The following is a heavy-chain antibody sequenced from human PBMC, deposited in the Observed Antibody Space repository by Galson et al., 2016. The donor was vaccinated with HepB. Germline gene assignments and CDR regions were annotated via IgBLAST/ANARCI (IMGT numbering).Heavy chain of an antibody. D-gene: IGHD6-13*01. CDR2: ISGSGGST. CDR3: AKEASSRPDTWFDP. V-gene: IGHV3-23*01. CDR1: GFTFSTDA. Sequence: SLRLSCAASGFTFSTDAMSWVRQVPGKGLGWVSAISGSGGSTYCGDSVKGRFTISRDNSKNTLYLQMNSLRAEDTAVYYCAKEASSRPDTWFDPWGLGTPVTVSS. J-gene: IGHJ5*02.